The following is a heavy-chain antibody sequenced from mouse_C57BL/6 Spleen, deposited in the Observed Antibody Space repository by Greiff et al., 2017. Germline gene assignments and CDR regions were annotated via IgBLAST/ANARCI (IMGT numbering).Heavy chain of an antibody. CDR1: GYTFTDYY. CDR2: IFPGSGST. V-gene: IGHV1-75*01. J-gene: IGHJ1*03. Sequence: VQLQQSGPELVKPGASVKISCKASGYTFTDYYINWVKQRPGQGLEWIGWIFPGSGSTYYNEKFKGKATLTVDKSSSTAYMLLSSLTSEDSAVYFCARPIYYDYDEDYWYFDVWGTGTTVTVSS. CDR3: ARPIYYDYDEDYWYFDV. D-gene: IGHD2-4*01.